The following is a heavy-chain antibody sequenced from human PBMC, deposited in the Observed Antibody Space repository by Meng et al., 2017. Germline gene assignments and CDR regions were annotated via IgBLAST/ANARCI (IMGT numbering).Heavy chain of an antibody. V-gene: IGHV1-3*01. CDR3: ARAIAVSGTGRFDY. CDR2: INAGNSDT. CDR1: GYTFTTYA. J-gene: IGHJ4*02. Sequence: QVQLVQSGDEVKKPGASVKVSCKASGYTFTTYAIHWVRQAPGQRLEWIGWINAGNSDTKYSQKLQGRVAITRDTSASTVYMEVSSLRSEDTGVYYCARAIAVSGTGRFDYWGQGTLVTVSS. D-gene: IGHD6-19*01.